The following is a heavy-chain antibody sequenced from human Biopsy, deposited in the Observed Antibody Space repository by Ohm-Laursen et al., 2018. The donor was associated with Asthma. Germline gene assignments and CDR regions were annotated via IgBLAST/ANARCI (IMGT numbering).Heavy chain of an antibody. CDR3: GIVVAANPFQGDC. Sequence: SLRLSCAASGFTFSSFAMNWVRQAPGKGLEWVAVISYDGSITHYADSVKGRFTISRDNSKNAVYLDISSLRIEDTAVFYCGIVVAANPFQGDCWGQGTLVTVSS. CDR1: GFTFSSFA. CDR2: ISYDGSIT. V-gene: IGHV3-30*03. J-gene: IGHJ4*02. D-gene: IGHD2-15*01.